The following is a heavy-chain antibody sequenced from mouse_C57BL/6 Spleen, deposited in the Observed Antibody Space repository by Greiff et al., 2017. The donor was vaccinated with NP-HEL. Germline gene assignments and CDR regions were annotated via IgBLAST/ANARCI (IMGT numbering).Heavy chain of an antibody. CDR2: IYPSDSYT. D-gene: IGHD3-2*02. CDR3: ARQDSSGYEFAY. V-gene: IGHV1-59*01. Sequence: QLQQPGAELVRPGTSVKLSCKASGYTFTSYWMHWVKQRPGQGLEWIGVIYPSDSYTNYNQKFKGKATLTVDTSSSTAYMQLSSLTSEDSAVYYCARQDSSGYEFAYWGQGTLVTVSA. J-gene: IGHJ3*01. CDR1: GYTFTSYW.